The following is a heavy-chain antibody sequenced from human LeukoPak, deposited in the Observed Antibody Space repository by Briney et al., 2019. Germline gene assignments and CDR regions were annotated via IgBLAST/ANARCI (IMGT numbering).Heavy chain of an antibody. CDR3: ARQQRYSYGHNWFDP. CDR2: IYPGDSDT. D-gene: IGHD5-18*01. Sequence: GESLKISCKGSGYSFTSYWIGWVRQMPGKGLEWMGIIYPGDSDTRYSPSFQGQVTISADKSISTAYLQWSSLKASDTAMYYCARQQRYSYGHNWFDPWGQGTLVTVSP. J-gene: IGHJ5*02. V-gene: IGHV5-51*01. CDR1: GYSFTSYW.